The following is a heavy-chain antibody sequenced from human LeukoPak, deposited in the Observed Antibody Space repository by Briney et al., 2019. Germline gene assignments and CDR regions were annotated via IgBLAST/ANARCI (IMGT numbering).Heavy chain of an antibody. CDR2: ISSSGSTI. V-gene: IGHV3-48*03. D-gene: IGHD3-3*01. CDR3: ARDYDFWSGFFDY. J-gene: IGHJ4*02. Sequence: GGSLRLSCEASGFTFSAYAMTWVRQAPGKGLEWVSYISSSGSTIYYADSVKGRFTISRDNAKNSLYLQMNSLRAEDTAVYYCARDYDFWSGFFDYWGQGTLAAVSS. CDR1: GFTFSAYA.